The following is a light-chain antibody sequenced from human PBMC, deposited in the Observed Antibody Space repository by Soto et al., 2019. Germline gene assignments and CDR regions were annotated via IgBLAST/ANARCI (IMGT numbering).Light chain of an antibody. CDR1: QSVSSSY. CDR3: QQYGSSPYT. V-gene: IGKV3-20*01. Sequence: EIVLTQSPGTLSLSPGERATLSCRASQSVSSSYLAWYQQKPGQAPWLLIYGASSRATGIPDRFSGSGSGTDFTLTISRLEREDFAVYYCQQYGSSPYTFGQGTKLEIK. CDR2: GAS. J-gene: IGKJ2*01.